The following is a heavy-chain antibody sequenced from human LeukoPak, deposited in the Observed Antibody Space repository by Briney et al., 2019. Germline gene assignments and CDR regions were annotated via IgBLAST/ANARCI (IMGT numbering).Heavy chain of an antibody. CDR3: ASLRVTTYYFDY. CDR2: IYYSGRT. CDR1: GGSISSSTSY. V-gene: IGHV4-39*01. Sequence: SETLSLTCTVSGGSISSSTSYWGWIRQPPRKGLEWIGYIYYSGRTYYNPSLKSRLTISVDTSKNQFSLKLSSVTAAGTAVYYCASLRVTTYYFDYWGQGTLVTVSS. D-gene: IGHD2-21*02. J-gene: IGHJ4*02.